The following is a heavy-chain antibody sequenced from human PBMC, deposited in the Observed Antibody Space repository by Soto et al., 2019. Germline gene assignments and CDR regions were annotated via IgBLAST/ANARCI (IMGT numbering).Heavy chain of an antibody. CDR2: INPNSGGT. V-gene: IGHV1-2*02. J-gene: IGHJ4*02. D-gene: IGHD1-7*01. CDR1: GYTFTGYY. CDR3: AREDRGIAGTMFADY. Sequence: ASVKVSCKASGYTFTGYYMHWVRQAPGQGLEWMGWINPNSGGTNYAQKFQGRVTMTRDTSISTAYVELSRLRSDDTAVYYCAREDRGIAGTMFADYWGQGTLVTVSS.